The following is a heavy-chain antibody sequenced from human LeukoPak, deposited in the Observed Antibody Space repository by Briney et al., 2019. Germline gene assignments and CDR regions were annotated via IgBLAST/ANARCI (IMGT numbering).Heavy chain of an antibody. J-gene: IGHJ4*02. V-gene: IGHV4-59*08. CDR2: TRYTGST. CDR1: GGSISGYY. CDR3: ARHVAPDMDYFDY. Sequence: PSETLSLTCTVSGGSISGYYWTWIRQSPGKRPEWLAYTRYTGSTNYNPSLKSRLSLSVDTSKNQFSLTLTSVTAADTAVYYCARHVAPDMDYFDYWGPGTLVTVSP. D-gene: IGHD2-15*01.